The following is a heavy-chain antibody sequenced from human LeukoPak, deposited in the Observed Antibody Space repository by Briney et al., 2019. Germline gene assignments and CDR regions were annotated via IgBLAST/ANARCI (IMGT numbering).Heavy chain of an antibody. J-gene: IGHJ4*02. Sequence: PSETLSLTCTVSGYSMSSGYYWGWIRQPPERGLEWIGSMYHTGSTYYNPSLKSRVTISVDTSKNQFYLKLSSVTAADTAVYYCARHLRRWLHFQGFDYWGQGTLVTVSS. V-gene: IGHV4-38-2*02. CDR2: MYHTGST. D-gene: IGHD5-24*01. CDR1: GYSMSSGYY. CDR3: ARHLRRWLHFQGFDY.